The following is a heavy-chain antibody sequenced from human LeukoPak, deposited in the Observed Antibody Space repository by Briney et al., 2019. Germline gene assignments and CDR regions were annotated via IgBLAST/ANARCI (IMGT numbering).Heavy chain of an antibody. D-gene: IGHD2-15*01. J-gene: IGHJ4*02. V-gene: IGHV3-23*01. CDR1: GGSFSGYY. CDR3: AKGSGYCSGGSCYSSLDYFDY. CDR2: ISGSGGST. Sequence: PSETLSLTCAVYGGSFSGYYWSWVRQAPGKGLEWVSAISGSGGSTYYADSVKGRFTISRDNSKNTLYLQMNSLRAEDTAVYYCAKGSGYCSGGSCYSSLDYFDYWGQGTLVTVSS.